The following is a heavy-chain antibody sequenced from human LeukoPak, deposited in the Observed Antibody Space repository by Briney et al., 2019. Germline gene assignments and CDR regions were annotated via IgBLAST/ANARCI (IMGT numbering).Heavy chain of an antibody. J-gene: IGHJ3*02. Sequence: SETLSLTCTVSGGSISSSSYYWGWIRQPPGKGLEWIGSIYYSGSTYYNPSLKSRVTISVDTSKNQFSLKLSSVTAADTAVYYCARDDIGNYGDYDAFDIWGQGTMVTVSS. V-gene: IGHV4-39*07. D-gene: IGHD4-17*01. CDR2: IYYSGST. CDR1: GGSISSSSYY. CDR3: ARDDIGNYGDYDAFDI.